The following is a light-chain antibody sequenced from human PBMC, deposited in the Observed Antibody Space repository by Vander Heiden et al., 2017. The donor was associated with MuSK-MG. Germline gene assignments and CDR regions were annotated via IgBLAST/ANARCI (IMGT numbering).Light chain of an antibody. CDR2: DVS. J-gene: IGLJ2*01. CDR3: CSYAGTV. Sequence: QSALTQPRSVSGSRGLSVTISRTGSNIDDFVSWYQQHPGKAPKLIIYDVSERPSGVPDRFSGSKSGDTASLTISGLQADDEADYYCCSYAGTVFGGGTKLTVL. CDR1: NIDDF. V-gene: IGLV2-11*01.